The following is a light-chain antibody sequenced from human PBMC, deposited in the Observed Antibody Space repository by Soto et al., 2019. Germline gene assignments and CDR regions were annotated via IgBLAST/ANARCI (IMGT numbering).Light chain of an antibody. CDR1: QSITTY. CDR2: AAS. CDR3: QQCYSSPRT. Sequence: DIPMTQSPSTLSASVGDRVTITCRASQSITTYVNWYQQKLGKAPTLLIYAASSLQSGVPSRFSGSGSGTDFTLTISSLHPEDFATYFCQQCYSSPRTFGQGTKVEI. V-gene: IGKV1-39*01. J-gene: IGKJ1*01.